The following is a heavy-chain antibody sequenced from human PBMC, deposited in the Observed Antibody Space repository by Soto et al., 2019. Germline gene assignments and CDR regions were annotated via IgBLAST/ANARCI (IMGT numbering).Heavy chain of an antibody. CDR2: IYYTGSA. J-gene: IGHJ4*02. CDR3: AKELYSGSYSD. Sequence: PSETLSLTCTVSGDSFTNFYWNWIRQPPGKGLEWVGHIYYTGSANHNPSLKSRASLSIDTSKNQISLKLSSVTAADTAVYYCAKELYSGSYSDWGQGTLVTSPQ. CDR1: GDSFTNFY. D-gene: IGHD1-26*01. V-gene: IGHV4-59*01.